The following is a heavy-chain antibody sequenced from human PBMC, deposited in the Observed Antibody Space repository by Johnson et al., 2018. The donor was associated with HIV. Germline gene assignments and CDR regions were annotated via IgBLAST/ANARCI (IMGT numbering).Heavy chain of an antibody. V-gene: IGHV3-7*03. Sequence: VQLVESGGGLVQPGGSLRLSCAASGFTFDDYGMSWVRQAPGKGLEWVANIKQDGSNRYYADSVKGRFTISRDNSKNSLYLQMNSLRAEDTAVYYCAKSSSSFGAFDIWGQGTMVTVSS. D-gene: IGHD6-6*01. J-gene: IGHJ3*02. CDR1: GFTFDDYG. CDR3: AKSSSSFGAFDI. CDR2: IKQDGSNR.